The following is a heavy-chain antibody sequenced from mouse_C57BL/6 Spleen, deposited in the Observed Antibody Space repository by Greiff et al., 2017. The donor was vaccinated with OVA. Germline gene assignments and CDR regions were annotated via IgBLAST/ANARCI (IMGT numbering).Heavy chain of an antibody. CDR1: GYTFTSYW. V-gene: IGHV1-55*01. J-gene: IGHJ2*01. CDR2: IYPGSGST. Sequence: VQLVESGAELVKPGASVKMSCKASGYTFTSYWITWVKQRPGQGLEWIGDIYPGSGSTNYNEKFKSKATLTVDTSSSTAYMQLSSLTSEDSAVYYCARGGGDYWGQGTTLTVSS. CDR3: ARGGGDY.